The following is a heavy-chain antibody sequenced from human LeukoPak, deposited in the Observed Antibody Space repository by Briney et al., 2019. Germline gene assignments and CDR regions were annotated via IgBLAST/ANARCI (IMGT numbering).Heavy chain of an antibody. CDR2: INPNSGRT. Sequence: ASVKVSCKTSRSTFTDYYIHWVRQAPGQALEWMGRINPNSGRTNYAQNFQGRVTMTRDTSISTAYMELSRLRSDDTAVYYCARGLPTASYYYMAVWGKGTTVTVSS. CDR1: RSTFTDYY. J-gene: IGHJ6*03. D-gene: IGHD2-2*01. V-gene: IGHV1-2*06. CDR3: ARGLPTASYYYMAV.